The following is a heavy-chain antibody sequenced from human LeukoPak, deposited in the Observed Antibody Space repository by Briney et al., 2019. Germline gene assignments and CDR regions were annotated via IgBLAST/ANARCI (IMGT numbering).Heavy chain of an antibody. CDR1: GFTFSSYE. V-gene: IGHV3-48*03. CDR2: ISSSGSTI. J-gene: IGHJ6*03. D-gene: IGHD3-10*02. Sequence: GGSLRLSCAASGFTFSSYEMNWVRQAPGKGLEWVSYISSSGSTIYYADSVKGRFTISRDNAKNSLYLQMNSLRAEDTAVYYCAKDKKITIFGTRHYYYMDVWGKGTTVTISS. CDR3: AKDKKITIFGTRHYYYMDV.